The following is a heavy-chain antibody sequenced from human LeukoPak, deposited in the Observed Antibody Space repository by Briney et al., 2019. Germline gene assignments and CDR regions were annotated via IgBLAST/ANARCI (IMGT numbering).Heavy chain of an antibody. CDR3: ARDPGSGWEYYFDY. J-gene: IGHJ4*02. D-gene: IGHD6-19*01. CDR1: GYTFTSYA. CDR2: INAGNGST. V-gene: IGHV1-3*01. Sequence: ASVKVSCKASGYTFTSYAMHWVRQAPGQRLEWMGWINAGNGSTKYSQKFQGRVTITRDTSASTAYMELSSLRSEDTAVYFCARDPGSGWEYYFDYWGQGTLVIVSS.